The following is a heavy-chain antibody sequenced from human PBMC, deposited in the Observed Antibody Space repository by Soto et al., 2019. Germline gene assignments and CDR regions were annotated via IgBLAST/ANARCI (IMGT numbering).Heavy chain of an antibody. CDR1: GGSFGGYY. CDR3: ARGGGPSSSDFWFDS. D-gene: IGHD6-13*01. Sequence: QVHLQQWGAGLLRPSETLSLTCGISGGSFGGYYWTWIRQSPGKGLEWIGEVNYSGRPNYNPSLKSRVTVSLDMTNNSFSLTLNSVTAADTAFYYCARGGGPSSSDFWFDSWGKGPLVSVYS. CDR2: VNYSGRP. V-gene: IGHV4-34*02. J-gene: IGHJ5*01.